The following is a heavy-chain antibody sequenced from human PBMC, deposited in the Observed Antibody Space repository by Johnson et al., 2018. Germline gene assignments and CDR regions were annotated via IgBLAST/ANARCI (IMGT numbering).Heavy chain of an antibody. Sequence: VQLVESGGGLVQPGRSLRLSCAASGFTFDDYAMHWVRQAPGKGLEWVSGISWNSGSIGYADSVKGRFTISRDNAKNTLYLQINSLKTEDTAVYYCTRHSVQYSSSSQIYYYYYMDVWGRGTTVTVSS. CDR2: ISWNSGSI. D-gene: IGHD6-6*01. J-gene: IGHJ6*03. CDR1: GFTFDDYA. V-gene: IGHV3-9*01. CDR3: TRHSVQYSSSSQIYYYYYMDV.